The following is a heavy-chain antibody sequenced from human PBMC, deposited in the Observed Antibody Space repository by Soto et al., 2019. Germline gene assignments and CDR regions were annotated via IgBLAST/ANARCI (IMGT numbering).Heavy chain of an antibody. J-gene: IGHJ4*02. Sequence: GASVKVSCKASGYTFTSYGISWVRQAPGQGLEWMGWISAYNGNTNYAQKLQGRVTMTTDTSTSTAYMELRSLRSDDTAVYYCARSGVNYDYVWGSYRPQLYYFDYWGQGTLVTVSS. D-gene: IGHD3-16*02. CDR3: ARSGVNYDYVWGSYRPQLYYFDY. CDR1: GYTFTSYG. V-gene: IGHV1-18*01. CDR2: ISAYNGNT.